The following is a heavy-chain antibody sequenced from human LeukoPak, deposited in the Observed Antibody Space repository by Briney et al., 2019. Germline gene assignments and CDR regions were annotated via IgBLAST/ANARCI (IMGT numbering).Heavy chain of an antibody. Sequence: PSETLSLTCTVSGGSISSSSYYWGWIRQPPGKGRKWIGSIYDSGSTYYSPSLKSRVTISVDTSKNQFSLKLSSVTAADTAVYYCASLYCSGGSCYSPWDYWGQGTLVTVSS. CDR1: GGSISSSSYY. V-gene: IGHV4-39*01. D-gene: IGHD2-15*01. CDR3: ASLYCSGGSCYSPWDY. J-gene: IGHJ4*02. CDR2: IYDSGST.